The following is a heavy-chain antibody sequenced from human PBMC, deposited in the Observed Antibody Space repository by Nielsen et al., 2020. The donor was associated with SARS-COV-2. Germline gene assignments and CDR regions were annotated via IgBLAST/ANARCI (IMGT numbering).Heavy chain of an antibody. D-gene: IGHD5/OR15-5a*01. CDR2: ISGSGGST. CDR3: ARFYEDYYYGMDV. J-gene: IGHJ6*02. V-gene: IGHV3-23*01. CDR1: GFIFSSYA. Sequence: GESLKISCAASGFIFSSYAMSWVRQAPGKGLEWVSAISGSGGSTYYADSVKGRFTISRDNAKNTLYLQMNSLRAEDTAVYYCARFYEDYYYGMDVWGQGTTVTVSS.